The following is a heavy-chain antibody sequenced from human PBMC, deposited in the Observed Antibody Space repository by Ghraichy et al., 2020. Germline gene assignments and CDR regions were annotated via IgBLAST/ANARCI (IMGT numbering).Heavy chain of an antibody. Sequence: SVKVSCKASGGTFSSYAISWVRQAPGQGLEWMGGIIPIFGTANYAQKFQGRVTITADESTSTAYMELSSLRSEDTAVYYCARDRIDYSSGWYQGQIDYWGQGTLVTVSS. CDR3: ARDRIDYSSGWYQGQIDY. J-gene: IGHJ4*02. D-gene: IGHD6-19*01. V-gene: IGHV1-69*13. CDR1: GGTFSSYA. CDR2: IIPIFGTA.